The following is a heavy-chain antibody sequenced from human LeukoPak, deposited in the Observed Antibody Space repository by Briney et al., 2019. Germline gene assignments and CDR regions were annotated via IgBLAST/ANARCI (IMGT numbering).Heavy chain of an antibody. CDR1: GFTFSSYG. Sequence: GGSLRLSCAASGFTFSSYGMHWVRQAPGKGLEWVAVISYDGSKKYYADSVKGRFTISRDNSKNTLYLQMNSLRAEDTAVYYCAKDGDTMVRGVIITTFDYWGQGTLVTVSS. CDR2: ISYDGSKK. CDR3: AKDGDTMVRGVIITTFDY. D-gene: IGHD3-10*01. J-gene: IGHJ4*02. V-gene: IGHV3-30*18.